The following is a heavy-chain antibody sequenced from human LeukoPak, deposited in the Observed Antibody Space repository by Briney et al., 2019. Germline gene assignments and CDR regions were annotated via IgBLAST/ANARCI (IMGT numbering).Heavy chain of an antibody. V-gene: IGHV3-9*01. D-gene: IGHD1-26*01. CDR1: GFTFDDYA. Sequence: GGSLRLSCAASGFTFDDYAMHWVRHAPGKGLEWVSGISWNSGSIGYADSVKGRFTISRDNAKNSLYLQMNSLRAEDTALYYCAKDGSYSGSYYAFDIWGQGTMVTASS. CDR2: ISWNSGSI. CDR3: AKDGSYSGSYYAFDI. J-gene: IGHJ3*02.